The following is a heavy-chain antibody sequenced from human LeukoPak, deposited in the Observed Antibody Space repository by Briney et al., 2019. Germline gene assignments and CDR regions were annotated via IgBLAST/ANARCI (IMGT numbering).Heavy chain of an antibody. D-gene: IGHD3-22*01. Sequence: PSETLSLTCTVSGGSISSYYWSWIRQPPGKGLEWIGYIYYSGSTNYNPSLKSRVTISVDTSKNQFSLKLSSVTAADTAVYYCARSPYDSSGYYYTAGYYWGQGTLVTVSS. CDR1: GGSISSYY. CDR2: IYYSGST. V-gene: IGHV4-59*01. CDR3: ARSPYDSSGYYYTAGYY. J-gene: IGHJ4*02.